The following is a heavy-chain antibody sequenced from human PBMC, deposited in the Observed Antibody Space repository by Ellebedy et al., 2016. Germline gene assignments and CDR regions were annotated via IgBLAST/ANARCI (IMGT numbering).Heavy chain of an antibody. CDR1: GFTFGDYA. V-gene: IGHV3-49*03. CDR2: IRSRAHSETT. J-gene: IGHJ4*02. D-gene: IGHD3-16*01. Sequence: GESLKISCTTSGFTFGDYAMSWFRQAPGKGLEWVGFIRSRAHSETTKYAASVKVRFILSRDDSKSIAYLQMNSLRIEDTAVYYCARGLGFHDGFAGDYWGQGTLVTVSS. CDR3: ARGLGFHDGFAGDY.